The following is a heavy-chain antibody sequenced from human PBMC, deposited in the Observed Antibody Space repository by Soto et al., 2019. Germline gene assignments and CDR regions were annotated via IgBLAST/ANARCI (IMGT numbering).Heavy chain of an antibody. CDR3: ARVRGYSGSYYDAFDI. CDR1: GYTFTSYA. Sequence: ASVKVSCKASGYTFTSYAMHWVRQAPGQRLEWMGWINAGNGNTKYSQKFQGRVTITRDTSASTAYMELRRLRSDDTAVYYCARVRGYSGSYYDAFDIWGQGTMVPVSS. V-gene: IGHV1-3*01. J-gene: IGHJ3*02. CDR2: INAGNGNT. D-gene: IGHD1-26*01.